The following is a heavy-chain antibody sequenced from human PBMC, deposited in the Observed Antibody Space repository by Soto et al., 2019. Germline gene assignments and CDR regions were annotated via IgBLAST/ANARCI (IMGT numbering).Heavy chain of an antibody. CDR2: INPSGGST. J-gene: IGHJ5*02. Sequence: ASEKVSCKASGYTFTSYYMHWVRQAPGQGLEWMGIINPSGGSTSYAQKFQGRVTMTRDTSTSTVYMELSSLRSEDTAVYYCARSPNRYCSGDTCYYWYDPWGQGTQVTVSS. CDR3: ARSPNRYCSGDTCYYWYDP. V-gene: IGHV1-46*01. D-gene: IGHD2-15*01. CDR1: GYTFTSYY.